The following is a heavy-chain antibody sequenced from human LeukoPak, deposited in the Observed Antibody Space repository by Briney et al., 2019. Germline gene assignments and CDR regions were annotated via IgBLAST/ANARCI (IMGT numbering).Heavy chain of an antibody. V-gene: IGHV3-11*01. J-gene: IGHJ6*03. CDR2: ISSSGSDI. CDR3: AAVTMQRSSWYDYYYMDV. CDR1: GLTFSDYY. Sequence: GGSLRLSCAASGLTFSDYYMTWIRQAPGKGLEWVSYISSSGSDIKYADSVKGRFSISRDNAKSSLYLQMNSLRAEDTAVYYCAAVTMQRSSWYDYYYMDVWGIGTTVTVSS. D-gene: IGHD6-25*01.